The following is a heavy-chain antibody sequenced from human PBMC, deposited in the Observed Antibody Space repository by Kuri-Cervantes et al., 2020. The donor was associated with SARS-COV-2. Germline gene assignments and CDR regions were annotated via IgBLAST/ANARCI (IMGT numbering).Heavy chain of an antibody. CDR2: ISSSSSYI. CDR3: ARNRGSGWPLFDY. V-gene: IGHV3-21*01. D-gene: IGHD6-19*01. Sequence: GGSLRLSCAASGFTFSSYSMNWVRQAPGKGLEWVSSISSSSSYIYYADSVKGRFTISRDNAKNSLYLQMNSLRAEDTAVYYCARNRGSGWPLFDYWGQGTLVTVSS. J-gene: IGHJ4*02. CDR1: GFTFSSYS.